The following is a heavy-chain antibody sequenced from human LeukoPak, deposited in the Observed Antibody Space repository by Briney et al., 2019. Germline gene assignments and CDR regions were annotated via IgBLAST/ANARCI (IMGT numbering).Heavy chain of an antibody. CDR1: GFTFSSYG. Sequence: PGGSLRLSCAASGFTFSSYGMHWVRQAPGKGLEWVAVISYDGSNKYYADSVKGRFTISRDNSKNTLYLQMNSLRAGDTAVYYCAKSLSSGWNPLYFDYWGQGTLVTVSS. J-gene: IGHJ4*02. CDR2: ISYDGSNK. CDR3: AKSLSSGWNPLYFDY. V-gene: IGHV3-30*18. D-gene: IGHD6-19*01.